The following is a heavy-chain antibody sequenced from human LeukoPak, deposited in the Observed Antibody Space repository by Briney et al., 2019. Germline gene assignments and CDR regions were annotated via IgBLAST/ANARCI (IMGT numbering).Heavy chain of an antibody. CDR3: ARDPFGDFWSGPPYGMDV. Sequence: ASVKVSCKASGYTFTSYGISWVRQAPGQGLEWMGWISAYNGNTSYAQKLQGRVTMTTDTSTSTAYMELRSLRSDDTAVYYCARDPFGDFWSGPPYGMDVWGQGTTVTVSS. CDR1: GYTFTSYG. CDR2: ISAYNGNT. V-gene: IGHV1-18*01. J-gene: IGHJ6*02. D-gene: IGHD3-3*01.